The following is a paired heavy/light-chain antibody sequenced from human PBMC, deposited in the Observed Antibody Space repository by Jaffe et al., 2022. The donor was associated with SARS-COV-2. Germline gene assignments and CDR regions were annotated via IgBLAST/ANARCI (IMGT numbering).Heavy chain of an antibody. J-gene: IGHJ5*02. V-gene: IGHV3-48*02. CDR2: ISSSGSTI. CDR1: GFTFSTYT. CDR3: ARGWDPYGNWFDP. Sequence: EVQLVESGGGLVQTGGSLRLSCAASGFTFSTYTMNWVRQAPGEGLEWVSYISSSGSTIYYADSVKGRFTISRDNAKNSLYLQMNSLRDEDAAVYYCARGWDPYGNWFDPWGQGTLVTVSS. D-gene: IGHD1-26*01.
Light chain of an antibody. CDR1: QSVSSN. V-gene: IGKV3-15*01. Sequence: EIVMTQSPATLSVSPGERATLSCRASQSVSSNLAWYQQKPGQAPRLLIFGASTRATGVPARFSGSGSGTEFTLTISSLQSEDFAVYYCQHYNNWPPITFGQGTRLEIK. CDR3: QHYNNWPPIT. J-gene: IGKJ5*01. CDR2: GAS.